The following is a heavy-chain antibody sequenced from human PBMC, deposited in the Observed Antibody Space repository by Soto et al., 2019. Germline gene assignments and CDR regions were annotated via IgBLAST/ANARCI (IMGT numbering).Heavy chain of an antibody. Sequence: GGSLRLSCAASGFSFSSYAMTWVRQAPGKGLEWVSSISGGGGSTYYADSVKGRFTVSRDNSKNTLYLQMNGLRAEDTAVYHCAKRTGIAVAGSWDSWGQGSLVTVSS. CDR2: ISGGGGST. CDR3: AKRTGIAVAGSWDS. D-gene: IGHD6-19*01. CDR1: GFSFSSYA. V-gene: IGHV3-23*01. J-gene: IGHJ4*02.